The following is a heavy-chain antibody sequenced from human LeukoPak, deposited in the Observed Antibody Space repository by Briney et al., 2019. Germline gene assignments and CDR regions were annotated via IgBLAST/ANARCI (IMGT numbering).Heavy chain of an antibody. D-gene: IGHD6-19*01. CDR2: VSGSGGST. V-gene: IGHV3-23*01. J-gene: IGHJ4*02. Sequence: GGSLRLSCAASGFTFSSYAMSWVRQAPGKGLEWVSSVSGSGGSTYYADSVKGRFTISRDNSKNTLYLQMNSLRAEDTAVYYCAKPGSYSCGWYFSFDYWGQGTLVTVSS. CDR3: AKPGSYSCGWYFSFDY. CDR1: GFTFSSYA.